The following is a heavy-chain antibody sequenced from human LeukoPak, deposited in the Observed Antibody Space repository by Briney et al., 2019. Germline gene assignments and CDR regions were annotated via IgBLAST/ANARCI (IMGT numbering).Heavy chain of an antibody. V-gene: IGHV3-23*01. CDR3: ARGYYFDY. CDR1: GFTFSSSA. CDR2: ISGSDGST. Sequence: PGGSLRLSCAASGFTFSSSAMTWVRQAPGKGLEWVSAISGSDGSTYYADSVKGRFTISRDNSKNTLNLQMNSLRAEDTALYYCARGYYFDYWGQGTLVTVSS. J-gene: IGHJ4*02.